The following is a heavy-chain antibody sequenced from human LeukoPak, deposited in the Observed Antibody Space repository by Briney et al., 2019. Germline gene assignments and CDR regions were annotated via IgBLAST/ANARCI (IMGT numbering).Heavy chain of an antibody. V-gene: IGHV5-51*01. Sequence: PGESLKISCKGSGYSFTSYWIGWVRQMPGKGLEWMGIIYPGDSDTRYSPSFQGQVTISADKSISTAYLQWSSLKASDTAVYYCARPFSSSWYYFDYWGQGTLVTVSS. CDR2: IYPGDSDT. CDR3: ARPFSSSWYYFDY. J-gene: IGHJ4*02. D-gene: IGHD6-13*01. CDR1: GYSFTSYW.